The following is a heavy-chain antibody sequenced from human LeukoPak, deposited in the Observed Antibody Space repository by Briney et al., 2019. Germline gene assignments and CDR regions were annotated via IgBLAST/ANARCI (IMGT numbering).Heavy chain of an antibody. Sequence: SQTLSLTCAISGDSVSSNSAAWNWIRQSPSRGLEWLGRTYYRYKWYNDYAVSVKSRITINPDTSKNQFSLQLNSVTPEDTAVYYCARDRGSGWYLNYYYGMDVWGQGATVTVSS. CDR3: ARDRGSGWYLNYYYGMDV. V-gene: IGHV6-1*01. CDR2: TYYRYKWYN. D-gene: IGHD6-19*01. J-gene: IGHJ6*02. CDR1: GDSVSSNSAA.